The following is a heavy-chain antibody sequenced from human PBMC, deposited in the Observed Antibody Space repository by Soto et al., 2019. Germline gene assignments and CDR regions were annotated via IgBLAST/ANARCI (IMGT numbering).Heavy chain of an antibody. D-gene: IGHD3-16*02. Sequence: GGSLRLSCAASGFTFSSYAMSWVRQAPGKGLEWVSAISGSGSTFYADPVKGRFTISRDNSKNTLYLQMNSLRAEDTAVYYCAKEKDYDYVWGSYRYTSDYWGQGTLVTVSS. CDR2: ISGSGST. CDR3: AKEKDYDYVWGSYRYTSDY. J-gene: IGHJ4*02. CDR1: GFTFSSYA. V-gene: IGHV3-23*01.